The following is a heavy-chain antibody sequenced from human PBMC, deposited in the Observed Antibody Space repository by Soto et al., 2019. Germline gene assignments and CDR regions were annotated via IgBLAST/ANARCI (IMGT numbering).Heavy chain of an antibody. CDR2: IYPGDSDT. CDR3: ARPRRDILTGYFSGPFDY. V-gene: IGHV5-51*01. CDR1: GYSFTSYW. J-gene: IGHJ4*02. Sequence: PGDALKISCKGSGYSFTSYWICSVRQMPGKGMEWKGIIYPGDSDTRYSPSFQGQVTISADKSISTAYLQWSSLKASDTAMYYCARPRRDILTGYFSGPFDYWGQGTLVTVSS. D-gene: IGHD3-9*01.